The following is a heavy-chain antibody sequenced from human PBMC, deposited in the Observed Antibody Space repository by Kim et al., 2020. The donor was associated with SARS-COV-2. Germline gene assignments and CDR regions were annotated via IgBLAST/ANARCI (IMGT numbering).Heavy chain of an antibody. J-gene: IGHJ6*02. CDR3: ARMVVAAIPTLNYGMDV. CDR1: GGSISSSNW. Sequence: SETLSLTCAVSGGSISSSNWWSWVRQPPGKGLEWIGEIYHSGSTNYNPSLKSRVTISVDKSKNQFSLKLSSVTAADTAVYYCARMVVAAIPTLNYGMDVWGQGTTVTVSS. V-gene: IGHV4-4*02. D-gene: IGHD2-15*01. CDR2: IYHSGST.